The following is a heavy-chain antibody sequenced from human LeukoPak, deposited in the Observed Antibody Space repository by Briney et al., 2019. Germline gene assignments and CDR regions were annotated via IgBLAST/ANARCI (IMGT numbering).Heavy chain of an antibody. V-gene: IGHV5-10-1*01. CDR1: GYSFTSYW. J-gene: IGHJ4*02. D-gene: IGHD5-12*01. CDR2: IDPGDSYT. Sequence: KNGESLKIPCKGSGYSFTSYWITWVRQMPGKGLEWMGKIDPGDSYTNYSPSFQGHVTISVDKSISTAYLQWSSLKASDTAMYYCARRFDYGRFGYWGQGTLVTVSS. CDR3: ARRFDYGRFGY.